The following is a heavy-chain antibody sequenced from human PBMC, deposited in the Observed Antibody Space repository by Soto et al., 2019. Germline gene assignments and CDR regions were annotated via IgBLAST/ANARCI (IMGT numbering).Heavy chain of an antibody. CDR3: ARVGSCLSSSCLYYGMEV. J-gene: IGHJ6*02. CDR2: VIPIFGTP. Sequence: VQLVQSGAEVRKPGSSVKVSCKASGGDFKNFIIAWVRQAPGHGLEWMGGVIPIFGTPNFVQKFQDRVTINADEAKSTTYLELRSLRSEDTAVYYCARVGSCLSSSCLYYGMEVWGQGTKVIVSS. V-gene: IGHV1-69*01. CDR1: GGDFKNFI. D-gene: IGHD2-2*01.